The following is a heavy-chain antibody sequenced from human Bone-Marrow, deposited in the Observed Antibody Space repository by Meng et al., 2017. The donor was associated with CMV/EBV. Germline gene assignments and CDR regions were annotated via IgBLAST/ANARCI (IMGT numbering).Heavy chain of an antibody. V-gene: IGHV5-51*01. Sequence: GESLKISCKGSGYSFPNYWIAWVRQMPGKGLEWMGIIYPGDSDTRYSPSFQGQVTISADKSISTAYLQWSSLKASDTAIYYCARQDGRALYYFDYWGQGTLVTVSS. CDR1: GYSFPNYW. CDR3: ARQDGRALYYFDY. CDR2: IYPGDSDT. D-gene: IGHD1-26*01. J-gene: IGHJ4*02.